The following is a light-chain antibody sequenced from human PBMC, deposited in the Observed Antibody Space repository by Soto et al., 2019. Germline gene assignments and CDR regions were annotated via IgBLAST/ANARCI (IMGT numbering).Light chain of an antibody. CDR2: LAS. Sequence: IQLTQSPSSLSASVGDRVTITCRASQGISSYLAWYQQKPGKAPKLLIYLASTLQSGVPSSCIGSGSGTDFSLTISSLQPEDVASYYCQDYNSSPLSFGGGTKVEIK. CDR1: QGISSY. J-gene: IGKJ4*01. CDR3: QDYNSSPLS. V-gene: IGKV1-9*01.